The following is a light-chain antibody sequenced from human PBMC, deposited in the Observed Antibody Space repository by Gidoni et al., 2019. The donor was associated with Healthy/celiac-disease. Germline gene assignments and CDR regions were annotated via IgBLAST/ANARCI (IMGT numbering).Light chain of an antibody. CDR3: EQSYSTPRT. CDR2: AAS. V-gene: IGKV1-39*01. J-gene: IGKJ1*01. Sequence: DIQMTPSPSSLSASVGDRVTITCRASQSISSYLNWYQQKPGKAPQLLIYAASSLQSGVPSRFSGSGCGTGFTLTISSRQPEDFATYYCEQSYSTPRTFGQGTKVEIK. CDR1: QSISSY.